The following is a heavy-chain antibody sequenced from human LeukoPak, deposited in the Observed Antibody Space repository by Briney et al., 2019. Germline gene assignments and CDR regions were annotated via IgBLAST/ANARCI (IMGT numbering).Heavy chain of an antibody. CDR1: GFTFSRYG. Sequence: PGGSLRLSCAASGFTFSRYGMHWVRQAPGKGLEWVAVISYDGSNKYYVDSVKGRVTISRDNSKNTLFLQMNSLRAEDTAVYYCAKDSSSSNYYYGMDVWGQGTTVTVSS. CDR3: AKDSSSSNYYYGMDV. V-gene: IGHV3-30*18. CDR2: ISYDGSNK. D-gene: IGHD6-6*01. J-gene: IGHJ6*02.